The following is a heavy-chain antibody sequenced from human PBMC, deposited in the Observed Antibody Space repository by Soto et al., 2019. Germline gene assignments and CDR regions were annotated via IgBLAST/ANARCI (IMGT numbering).Heavy chain of an antibody. V-gene: IGHV3-33*01. CDR3: ARDCCSGYDSKFCDY. D-gene: IGHD5-12*01. CDR1: GFTFSSYG. J-gene: IGHJ4*02. Sequence: GGSLRLSCAASGFTFSSYGMHWVRQAPGKGLEWVAVIWYDGSNKYYADSVKGRFTISRDNSKNTLYLQMNSLRAEDTAVYYCARDCCSGYDSKFCDYWGQGTLVTVSS. CDR2: IWYDGSNK.